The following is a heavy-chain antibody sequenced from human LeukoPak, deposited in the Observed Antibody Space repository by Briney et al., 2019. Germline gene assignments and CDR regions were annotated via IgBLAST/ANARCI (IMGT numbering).Heavy chain of an antibody. CDR2: ISGSGGGT. CDR3: ARSVTGFDY. J-gene: IGHJ4*02. CDR1: GFTFSSSA. Sequence: GGSLRLSCAASGFTFSSSAMSWVRQTPGKGLEWVSAISGSGGGTYYADSVKGRFTISRDNAKNSLYLQMNSLRAEDTAVYYCARSVTGFDYWGQGTLVTVSS. D-gene: IGHD2-21*02. V-gene: IGHV3-23*01.